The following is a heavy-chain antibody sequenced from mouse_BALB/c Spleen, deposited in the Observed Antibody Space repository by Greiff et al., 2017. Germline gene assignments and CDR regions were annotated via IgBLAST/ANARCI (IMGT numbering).Heavy chain of an antibody. Sequence: VQLQQSGAELVRPGTSVKVSCKASGYAFTNYLIEWVKQRPGQGLEWIGVINPGSGGTNYNEKFKGKATLTADKSSSTAYMQLSSLTSDDSAVYFCARDYDYGRFAYWGQGTLVTVSA. V-gene: IGHV1-54*03. D-gene: IGHD2-4*01. CDR1: GYAFTNYL. CDR2: INPGSGGT. CDR3: ARDYDYGRFAY. J-gene: IGHJ3*01.